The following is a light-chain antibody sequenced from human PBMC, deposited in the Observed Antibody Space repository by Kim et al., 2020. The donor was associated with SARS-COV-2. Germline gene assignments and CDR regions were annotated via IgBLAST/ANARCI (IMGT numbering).Light chain of an antibody. Sequence: SASVGDRVTITCRASQSISNSLNWYQQKPGKAPNLLIYTTSSLQSGVPSRFSGSGSGTDFTLTISSLQPEDFATYYCQQSYNTLTFGQGTKVEIK. V-gene: IGKV1-39*01. J-gene: IGKJ1*01. CDR1: QSISNS. CDR2: TTS. CDR3: QQSYNTLT.